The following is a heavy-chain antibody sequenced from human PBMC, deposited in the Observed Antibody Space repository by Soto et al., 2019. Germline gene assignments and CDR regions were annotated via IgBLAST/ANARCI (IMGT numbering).Heavy chain of an antibody. CDR2: IYYSGST. CDR3: AREVVLVPAAIYYGRDV. J-gene: IGHJ6*02. CDR1: GGSISSSSYY. V-gene: IGHV4-30-4*08. D-gene: IGHD2-2*01. Sequence: SETLSLTCTVSGGSISSSSYYWGWIRQPPGKGLEWIGYIYYSGSTYYNPSLKSRVTISVDPSKNPFSLKLSSVTAADTAGYYCAREVVLVPAAIYYGRDVWGQGTTVTVSS.